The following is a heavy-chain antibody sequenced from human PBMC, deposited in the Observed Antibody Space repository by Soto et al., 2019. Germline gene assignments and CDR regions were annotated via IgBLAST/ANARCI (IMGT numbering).Heavy chain of an antibody. CDR3: ARVRASPCVASIAARRGFTFDP. Sequence: SETLSLSCAVSGYSISSGYYWGWIRQPPGKGLEWIGSIYHSGSTYYNPSLKRRVTISVDTSPNKFSLKLSSVTAADTAVYYCARVRASPCVASIAARRGFTFDPWGQGTLVTVSS. CDR1: GYSISSGYY. J-gene: IGHJ5*02. D-gene: IGHD6-6*01. CDR2: IYHSGST. V-gene: IGHV4-38-2*01.